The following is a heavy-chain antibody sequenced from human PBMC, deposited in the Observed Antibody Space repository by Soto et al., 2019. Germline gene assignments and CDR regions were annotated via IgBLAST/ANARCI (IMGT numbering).Heavy chain of an antibody. CDR2: MHFDGRT. Sequence: SETMSLTMSVSCESILSGAYYWTWISQRPRRGLEWISYMHFDGRTYYNPSLQGRTATSFDTSKNQFSLELASVTDADTAVYFCARRHTTSGGGFDYWGQGILVTVSS. CDR1: CESILSGAYY. V-gene: IGHV4-30-4*08. CDR3: ARRHTTSGGGFDY. J-gene: IGHJ4*02. D-gene: IGHD2-15*01.